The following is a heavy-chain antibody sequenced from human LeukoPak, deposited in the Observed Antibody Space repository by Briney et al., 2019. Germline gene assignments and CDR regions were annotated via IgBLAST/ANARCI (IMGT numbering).Heavy chain of an antibody. CDR2: ISGSGGST. V-gene: IGHV3-23*01. D-gene: IGHD3-10*01. Sequence: GGSLRLSCAASGFTFSSYAMSWVRQAPGKGLEWVSAISGSGGSTYYADSVKGRFTISRDNSKNTLYLQMNSLRAEDTAVYYCARDDTYYYGSGSYSYWGQGTLVTVSS. CDR3: ARDDTYYYGSGSYSY. J-gene: IGHJ4*02. CDR1: GFTFSSYA.